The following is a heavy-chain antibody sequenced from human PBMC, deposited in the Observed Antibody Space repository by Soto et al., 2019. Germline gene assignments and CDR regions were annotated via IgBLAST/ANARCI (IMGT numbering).Heavy chain of an antibody. CDR1: GGTFSSYA. D-gene: IGHD6-6*01. Sequence: ASVKVSCKASGGTFSSYAISWVRQAPGQGLEWMGGIIPIFGTANYAQKFQGRVTITADESMSTAYMELSSLRSEDTAVYYCAREESIAARLGPRFYGMDVWGQGTTVTVSS. V-gene: IGHV1-69*13. J-gene: IGHJ6*02. CDR2: IIPIFGTA. CDR3: AREESIAARLGPRFYGMDV.